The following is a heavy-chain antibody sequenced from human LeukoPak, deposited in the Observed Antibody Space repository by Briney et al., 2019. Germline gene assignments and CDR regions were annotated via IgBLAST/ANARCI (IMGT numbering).Heavy chain of an antibody. CDR1: GFTFSAYS. J-gene: IGHJ4*02. CDR3: ARDYKYAFDN. D-gene: IGHD5-24*01. V-gene: IGHV3-48*01. Sequence: GGSLRLSCAASGFTFSAYSMNWVRQAPGKGLEWISYIGISSGNTKYADSVKGRFTISGDKAKNSLYLQMNSLRVEDTAVYHCARDYKYAFDNWGQGTLVTVSS. CDR2: IGISSGNT.